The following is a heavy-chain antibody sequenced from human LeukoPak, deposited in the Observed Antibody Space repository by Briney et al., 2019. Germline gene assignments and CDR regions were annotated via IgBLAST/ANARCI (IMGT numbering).Heavy chain of an antibody. CDR3: AKDRGTGYYAVDS. D-gene: IGHD1-26*01. CDR1: GLSFNNNY. Sequence: SETLSLTCSVFGLSFNNNYWSWIRQPPGKGLEWIGHIHYSGSTTYNPSLKSRVTISQDTSRNQFSLNLTSLSPADTAVYYCAKDRGTGYYAVDSWGQGVLVTVSS. CDR2: IHYSGST. V-gene: IGHV4-59*01. J-gene: IGHJ4*02.